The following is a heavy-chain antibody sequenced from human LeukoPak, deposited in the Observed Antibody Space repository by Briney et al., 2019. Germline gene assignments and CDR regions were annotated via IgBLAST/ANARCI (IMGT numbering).Heavy chain of an antibody. Sequence: GGSLRLSCAASGFTFSSYAMSWVRQAPGKGLEWVSAISGSGGSTYYADSVKGRFTISRDNAKNSLYLQMNSLRAEDTAVYYCARARTIFGVVIGYFDYWGQGTLVTVSS. CDR2: ISGSGGST. D-gene: IGHD3-3*01. CDR3: ARARTIFGVVIGYFDY. V-gene: IGHV3-23*01. J-gene: IGHJ4*02. CDR1: GFTFSSYA.